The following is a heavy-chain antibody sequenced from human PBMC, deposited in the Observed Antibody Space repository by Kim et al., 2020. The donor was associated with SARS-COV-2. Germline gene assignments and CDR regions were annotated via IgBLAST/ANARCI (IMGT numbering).Heavy chain of an antibody. CDR2: VYQTGAT. J-gene: IGHJ3*01. Sequence: SETLSLTCTVSGDSISGYWSWIRQPPGKRLEWIGYVYQTGATSYNPSLNSRVTMSIDTSKKDIALKLTSLTAADTAIYYCARLHYGHYTEAFDLWGPGTMVTVSS. V-gene: IGHV4-59*08. CDR3: ARLHYGHYTEAFDL. D-gene: IGHD4-17*01. CDR1: GDSISGY.